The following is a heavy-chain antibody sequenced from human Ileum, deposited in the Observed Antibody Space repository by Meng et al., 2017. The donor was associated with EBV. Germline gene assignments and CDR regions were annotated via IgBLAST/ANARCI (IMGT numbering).Heavy chain of an antibody. CDR2: INPGIGST. CDR1: GYKFDDYT. J-gene: IGHJ4*02. V-gene: IGHV1-3*01. CDR3: AREEGGRFDS. D-gene: IGHD2-15*01. Sequence: QFVQSGADMKKPGASVEISCKASGYKFDDYTIQWLRQAPGQRLEWLGWINPGIGSTYDSKTIRGRLTITMDTSASTVYMRLTSLTSEDTAVYYCAREEGGRFDSWGQGTLVTVSS.